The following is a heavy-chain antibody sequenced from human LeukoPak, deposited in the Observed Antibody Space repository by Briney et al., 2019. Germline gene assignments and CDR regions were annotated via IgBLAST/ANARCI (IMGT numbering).Heavy chain of an antibody. D-gene: IGHD3-9*01. V-gene: IGHV1-69*05. CDR1: GGTFSCYA. Sequence: SVKVSCKASGGTFSCYAISWVRQAPGQGLEWMGGIIPIFGTANYAQKFQGRVTITTDESTSTAYMELSSLRSEDTAVYYCARGGIDYDILTGYSWQWFDPWGQGTLVTVSS. J-gene: IGHJ5*02. CDR3: ARGGIDYDILTGYSWQWFDP. CDR2: IIPIFGTA.